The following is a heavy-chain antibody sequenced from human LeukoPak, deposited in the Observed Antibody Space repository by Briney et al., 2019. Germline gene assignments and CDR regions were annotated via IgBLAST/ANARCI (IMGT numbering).Heavy chain of an antibody. J-gene: IGHJ6*02. CDR1: GFTFSNAW. CDR2: IKSKTDGGTT. V-gene: IGHV3-15*01. D-gene: IGHD6-13*01. CDR3: TTDGSSSWYYYYYGMDV. Sequence: GGSLRLSCAASGFTFSNAWMSWVRQAPGRGLEWVGRIKSKTDGGTTDYAAPVKGRFTISRDDSKNTLYLQMNSLKTEDTAVYYCTTDGSSSWYYYYYGMDVWGQGTTVTVSS.